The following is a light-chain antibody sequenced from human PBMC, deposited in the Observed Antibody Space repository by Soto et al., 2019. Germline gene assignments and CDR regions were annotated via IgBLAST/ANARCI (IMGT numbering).Light chain of an antibody. J-gene: IGKJ5*01. CDR2: GAS. Sequence: DIQLTQSPSFLSASVGARVTITCRARQGIRHYLAWYQQKPGKAPSLLMYGASTLQSGVPSRFSGSGSGTEFTLTISSLQPEDVPNYFCQQVYGHTTAFGPGTRLDI. CDR1: QGIRHY. CDR3: QQVYGHTTA. V-gene: IGKV1-9*01.